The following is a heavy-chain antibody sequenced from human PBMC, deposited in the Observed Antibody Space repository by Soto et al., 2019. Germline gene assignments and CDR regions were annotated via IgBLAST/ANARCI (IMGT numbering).Heavy chain of an antibody. J-gene: IGHJ5*02. CDR1: GFTFSSYG. D-gene: IGHD6-13*01. Sequence: GGSLRLSCAASGFTFSSYGMHWVRQAPGKGLEWVAVIWYDGSNKYYADSVKGRFTISRDNSKNTLYLQMNSLRAEDTAVYYCARDRLGEAAGLGWFDPWGQGTLVTVSS. CDR3: ARDRLGEAAGLGWFDP. CDR2: IWYDGSNK. V-gene: IGHV3-33*01.